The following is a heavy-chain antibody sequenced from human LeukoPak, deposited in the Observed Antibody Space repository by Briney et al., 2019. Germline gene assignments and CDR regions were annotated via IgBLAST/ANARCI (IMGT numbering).Heavy chain of an antibody. CDR2: ISGSGGSI. J-gene: IGHJ4*02. V-gene: IGHV3-23*01. CDR3: ARGKDTGRQYNFDH. Sequence: WRSLRLSCAASGFTFTNFGMGWVRQAPGKGLECVSPISGSGGSISYADFVKGRFTISIDNSKNTLYLQMNSLRPEDTAVYYCARGKDTGRQYNFDHWGQGILVTVAS. CDR1: GFTFTNFG. D-gene: IGHD5-18*01.